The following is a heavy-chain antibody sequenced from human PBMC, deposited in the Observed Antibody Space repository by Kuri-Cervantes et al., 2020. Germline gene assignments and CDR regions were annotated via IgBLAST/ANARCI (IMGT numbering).Heavy chain of an antibody. CDR2: IYHSGST. CDR1: GYSISSGYY. CDR3: ARDYYGSDSYIGIWFDP. V-gene: IGHV4-38-2*02. D-gene: IGHD3-10*01. J-gene: IGHJ5*02. Sequence: SETLSLTCTVSGYSISSGYYWGWIRQPPGKGLEWIGSIYHSGSTYYNPSLKSRVTISVDTSKNQFSLKLTSVTAADTAVYYCARDYYGSDSYIGIWFDPWGQGTLVTVSS.